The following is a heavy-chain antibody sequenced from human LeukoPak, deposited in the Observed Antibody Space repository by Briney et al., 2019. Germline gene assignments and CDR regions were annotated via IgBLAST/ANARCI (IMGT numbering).Heavy chain of an antibody. D-gene: IGHD3/OR15-3a*01. J-gene: IGHJ6*02. CDR3: ARERWTRSYYYGMDV. CDR1: GYTFTSYG. Sequence: SVKVSCKASGYTFTSYGISWVRQAPGQGLEWMGGIIPIFGTANYAQKFQGRVTITADESTSTAYMELSSLRSEDTAVYYCARERWTRSYYYGMDVWGQGTTVTVSS. CDR2: IIPIFGTA. V-gene: IGHV1-69*13.